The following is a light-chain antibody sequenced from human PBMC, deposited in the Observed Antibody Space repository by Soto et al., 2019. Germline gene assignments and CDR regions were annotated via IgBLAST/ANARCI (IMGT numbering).Light chain of an antibody. Sequence: QSVLTQPPSVSGAPGQRVTISCTGSSSNIGENYDVHWYQQLPGTAPRLLIYNNTNRPSGVPDRFSGSKSGTSASLAITGLQAEDEADYYCQSSDSSLSGYVVGTGTKVTVL. CDR2: NNT. CDR3: QSSDSSLSGYV. CDR1: SSNIGENYD. V-gene: IGLV1-40*01. J-gene: IGLJ1*01.